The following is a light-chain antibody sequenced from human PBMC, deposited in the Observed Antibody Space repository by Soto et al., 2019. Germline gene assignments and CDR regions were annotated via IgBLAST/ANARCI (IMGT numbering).Light chain of an antibody. V-gene: IGLV2-8*01. Sequence: QSALTQPPSASVSPGQSVTISCTGTSSDVGGYNSVSWYQQHPGKAPKLMIYEVTKRPSGVPDRFSGSKSGNTASLTVSGLQAEDEADYYCSSYAGSNNLGVFGTGTKVTVL. CDR2: EVT. CDR3: SSYAGSNNLGV. CDR1: SSDVGGYNS. J-gene: IGLJ1*01.